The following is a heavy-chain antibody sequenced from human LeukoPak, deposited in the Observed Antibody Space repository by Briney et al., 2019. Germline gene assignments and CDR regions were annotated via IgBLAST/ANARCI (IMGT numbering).Heavy chain of an antibody. CDR2: IYPGDSDT. D-gene: IGHD3/OR15-3a*01. CDR3: ASFVRTGLPYYFDY. J-gene: IGHJ4*02. V-gene: IGHV5-51*01. Sequence: GESLKISCKCSGYSFTRYWIGGVRQMPGKGLEWMGIIYPGDSDTRYSPFFQGQVTISADKSISTAYLQWSSLKVSDTAMYYCASFVRTGLPYYFDYWGQGALVTVSS. CDR1: GYSFTRYW.